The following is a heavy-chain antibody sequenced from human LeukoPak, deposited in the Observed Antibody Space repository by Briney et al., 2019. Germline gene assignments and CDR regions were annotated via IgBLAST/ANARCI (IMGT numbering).Heavy chain of an antibody. Sequence: PSETLSLTCTVSGGSITSSSYYWGWIGQPPGKGLEWIGSIYDSGSTYYNPSLKSRVTISVDTSKNQFSLKLSSVTAADTAVYYCASARDFCWEGIWNWGQGTLVTVSS. CDR3: ASARDFCWEGIWN. D-gene: IGHD1-1*01. CDR2: IYDSGST. CDR1: GGSITSSSYY. V-gene: IGHV4-39*01. J-gene: IGHJ4*02.